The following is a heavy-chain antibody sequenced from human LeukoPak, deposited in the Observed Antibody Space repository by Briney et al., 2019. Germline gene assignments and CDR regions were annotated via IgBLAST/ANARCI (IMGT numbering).Heavy chain of an antibody. Sequence: GGSLRLSCAASGFTFSSYGMHWARQAPGKGLEGLAVIWYDGSNKYYADSVKGRFTISRDNSKNTLYLQMNSLRAEDTAVYYCARDGDYYDSSGYVLAYWGQGTLVTVSS. CDR3: ARDGDYYDSSGYVLAY. D-gene: IGHD3-22*01. CDR1: GFTFSSYG. CDR2: IWYDGSNK. J-gene: IGHJ4*02. V-gene: IGHV3-33*01.